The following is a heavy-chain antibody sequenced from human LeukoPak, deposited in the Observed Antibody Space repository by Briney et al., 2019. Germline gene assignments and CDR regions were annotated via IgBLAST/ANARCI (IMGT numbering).Heavy chain of an antibody. CDR3: ARDRDDSSGYYRETLFDY. D-gene: IGHD3-22*01. Sequence: ASVKVSCKASGYTFTSYDINWVRQATGQEPEWMGWMNPNSGHTGYAQKFQGRVTFTRNTARSTAYMELSRLRSDDTAVYYCARDRDDSSGYYRETLFDYWGQGTLVTVSS. CDR2: MNPNSGHT. V-gene: IGHV1-8*03. CDR1: GYTFTSYD. J-gene: IGHJ4*02.